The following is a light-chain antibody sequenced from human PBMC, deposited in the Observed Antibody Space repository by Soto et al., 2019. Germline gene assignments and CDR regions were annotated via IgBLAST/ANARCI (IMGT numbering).Light chain of an antibody. CDR2: GAS. Sequence: EIVLTHSPGTLSLSPCERATLSFSASQSVSSSYLAWYQQKPGQAPRLLIYGASSRATGIPDRFSGSGSGTDFTLTISRLEPEDFAVYYCQQYGSSPRITFGQGTRLEIK. J-gene: IGKJ5*01. CDR1: QSVSSSY. V-gene: IGKV3-20*01. CDR3: QQYGSSPRIT.